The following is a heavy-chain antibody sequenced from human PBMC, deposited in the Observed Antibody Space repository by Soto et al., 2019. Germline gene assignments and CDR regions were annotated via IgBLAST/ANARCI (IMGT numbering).Heavy chain of an antibody. CDR2: IYYSGST. CDR3: ASSSQRIAAAGYYYYYYGMDV. CDR1: GGPISSGGYY. J-gene: IGHJ6*02. V-gene: IGHV4-31*03. D-gene: IGHD6-13*01. Sequence: SETLSLTCTVSGGPISSGGYYWSWIRQHPGKGLEWIGYIYYSGSTYYNPSLKSRVTISVDTSKNQFSLKLSSVTAADTAVYYCASSSQRIAAAGYYYYYYGMDVWGQGTTVTVSS.